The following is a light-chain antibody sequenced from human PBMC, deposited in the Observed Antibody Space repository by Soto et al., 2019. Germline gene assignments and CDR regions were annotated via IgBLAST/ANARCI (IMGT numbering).Light chain of an antibody. CDR1: SSDVGDYDY. CDR2: EVS. J-gene: IGLJ1*01. CDR3: TSYAGSNNFCV. Sequence: QPVLTQPPSASGSPGQSVTISCIGTSSDVGDYDYVSWYQHHPGKAPKLIIYEVSERPSGVPDRFSGSKSGNTASLTVSGLQAEDEADYYCTSYAGSNNFCVFGTGTKLTVL. V-gene: IGLV2-8*01.